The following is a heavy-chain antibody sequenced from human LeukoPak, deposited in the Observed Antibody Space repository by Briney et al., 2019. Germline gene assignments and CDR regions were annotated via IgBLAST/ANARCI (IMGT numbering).Heavy chain of an antibody. CDR2: IYSGGET. J-gene: IGHJ4*02. Sequence: SETLSLTCTVSGDSISSSHYYWGWIRQSPGKGLEWIGSIYSGGETHYNPSLNSRVAIFLDTSKNRFSLNLISVTATDTAVYYCVRDYSNFVQGDWGQGTLVTVSS. D-gene: IGHD4-11*01. CDR1: GDSISSSHYY. CDR3: VRDYSNFVQGD. V-gene: IGHV4-39*02.